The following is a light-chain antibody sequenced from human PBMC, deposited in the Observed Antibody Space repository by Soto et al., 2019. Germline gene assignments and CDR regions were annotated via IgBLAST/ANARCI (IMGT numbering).Light chain of an antibody. J-gene: IGKJ5*01. V-gene: IGKV1-39*01. CDR3: QQSYSNPPT. CDR2: PAS. Sequence: IQMTQSPSALAASVGDRVTITCRASQSISSYLNWYQQKXGKAPKLLIYPASSLQSGVPSRFSGSGSGTDFTLTISSLQPEDFATYYCQQSYSNPPTFGQGTRLEIK. CDR1: QSISSY.